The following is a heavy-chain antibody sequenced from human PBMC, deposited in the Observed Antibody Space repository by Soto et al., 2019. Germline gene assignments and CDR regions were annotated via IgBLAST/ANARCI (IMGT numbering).Heavy chain of an antibody. J-gene: IGHJ4*02. V-gene: IGHV4-59*01. CDR2: IYYSGST. D-gene: IGHD4-17*01. Sequence: SETLSLTCTVSGGSISNYYWSWIRQPPGKGLEWIGYIYYSGSTNYNPSHKNRDTISVDTSKNHFSLKLNSVTAADTAVYYCARGGTTVVDYWGQGTLVTVS. CDR1: GGSISNYY. CDR3: ARGGTTVVDY.